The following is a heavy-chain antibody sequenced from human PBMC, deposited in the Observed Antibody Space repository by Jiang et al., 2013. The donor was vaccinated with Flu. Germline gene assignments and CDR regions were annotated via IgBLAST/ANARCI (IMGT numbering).Heavy chain of an antibody. CDR2: INPNSGGT. J-gene: IGHJ4*02. Sequence: SVKVSCKASGYTFTGYYMHWVRQAPGQGLEWMGWINPNSGGTNYAQKFQGRVTMTRDTSISTAYMELSRLRSDDTAVYYCARLEGRIAVAGTTDYWGQGTLVTVSS. CDR3: ARLEGRIAVAGTTDY. CDR1: GYTFTGYY. D-gene: IGHD6-19*01. V-gene: IGHV1-2*02.